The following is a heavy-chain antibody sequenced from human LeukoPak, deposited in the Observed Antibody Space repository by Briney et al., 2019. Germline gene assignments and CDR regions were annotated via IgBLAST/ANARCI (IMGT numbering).Heavy chain of an antibody. Sequence: ASVKVSCKASGYTFTGYYIHWVRQAPGQGLEWMGRINPNNGGTNYAQKFQGRVTMTRDMSMSTAYMELSRMRSVDTAVYYCAGEDNSSGYRPFDIWGQGTMVTVPS. J-gene: IGHJ3*02. D-gene: IGHD3-22*01. CDR1: GYTFTGYY. CDR3: AGEDNSSGYRPFDI. V-gene: IGHV1-2*06. CDR2: INPNNGGT.